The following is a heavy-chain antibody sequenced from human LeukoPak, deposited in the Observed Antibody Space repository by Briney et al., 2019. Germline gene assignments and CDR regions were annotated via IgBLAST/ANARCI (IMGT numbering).Heavy chain of an antibody. CDR2: INPSGGGT. D-gene: IGHD4-17*01. CDR1: GYTFTNYY. V-gene: IGHV1-46*01. J-gene: IGHJ4*02. Sequence: ASVKVSCKASGYTFTNYYMHWVRQAPGQGLEGMGIINPSGGGTSYAQKFQGRVTMTREMSTSTVYMELSSLRSEDTAVYYCARDYDYGDYTAHFDYWGQGTLVTVSS. CDR3: ARDYDYGDYTAHFDY.